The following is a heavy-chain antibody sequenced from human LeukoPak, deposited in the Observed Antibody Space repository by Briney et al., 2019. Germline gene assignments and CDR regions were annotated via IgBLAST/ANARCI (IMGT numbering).Heavy chain of an antibody. J-gene: IGHJ4*02. V-gene: IGHV1-24*01. CDR1: GYTLTELS. Sequence: ASVKVSCKVSGYTLTELSMHWVRQAPGKGLEGMGGFDPEDGETIYAQKFQGRVTMTEDTSTDTAYMELSSLRSEDTAVYYCATEITMVRGVIIMRSEALDYWGQGTLVTVSS. D-gene: IGHD3-10*01. CDR2: FDPEDGET. CDR3: ATEITMVRGVIIMRSEALDY.